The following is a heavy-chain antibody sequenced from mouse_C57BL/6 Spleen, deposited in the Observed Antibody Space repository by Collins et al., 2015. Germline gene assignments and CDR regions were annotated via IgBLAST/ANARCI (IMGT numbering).Heavy chain of an antibody. Sequence: QVTLKESGPGILQSSQTLSLTCSFSGFSLSTSGMGVSWIRQPSGKGLEWLAHIYWDDDKRYNPSLKSRLTISKDTSRNQVFLKITSVDTADTATYYCARSDYSNFDHVGYYAMDYWGQGTSVTVSS. D-gene: IGHD2-5*01. CDR3: ARSDYSNFDHVGYYAMDY. V-gene: IGHV8-12*01. CDR1: GFSLSTSGMG. CDR2: IYWDDDK. J-gene: IGHJ4*01.